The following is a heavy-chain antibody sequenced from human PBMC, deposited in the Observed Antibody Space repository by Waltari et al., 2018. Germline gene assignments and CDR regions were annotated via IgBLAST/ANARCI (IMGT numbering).Heavy chain of an antibody. J-gene: IGHJ4*02. Sequence: VQLVESGGGLRLPGGSLRLSCAASAIFVSANYMNWVRQAPVKGPHGVSVIYSAGRTYYADSVKGRFTISRDNTKNTVYLQMNNLKTEDTAVYYCARPGEGPSSHWGQGTLVTVSS. D-gene: IGHD4-17*01. V-gene: IGHV3-53*01. CDR1: AIFVSANY. CDR3: ARPGEGPSSH. CDR2: IYSAGRT.